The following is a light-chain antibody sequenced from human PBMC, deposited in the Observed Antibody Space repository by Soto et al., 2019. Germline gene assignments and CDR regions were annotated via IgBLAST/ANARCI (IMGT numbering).Light chain of an antibody. CDR3: QQHGGSPPYS. CDR1: QTVHSSF. J-gene: IGKJ2*01. V-gene: IGKV3-20*01. CDR2: GTS. Sequence: EVVLTQSPGTLSLSPGDRATVSCRASQTVHSSFFAWYQQKGGQAPRLIIYGTSNRAAGIPDRFSGHGSGTDFTLSIDGLDAEDFAMYFCQQHGGSPPYSFGRGTRVEI.